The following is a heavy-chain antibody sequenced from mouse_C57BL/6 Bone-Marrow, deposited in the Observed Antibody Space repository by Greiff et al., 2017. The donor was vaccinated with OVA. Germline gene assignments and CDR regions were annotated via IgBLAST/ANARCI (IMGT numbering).Heavy chain of an antibody. Sequence: DVMLVESGGGLVQPGGSLKLSCAASGFTFSDYYMYWVRQTPEKRLEWVAYLSNGGGSTYYPDTVKGRFTISRDNAKNTLYLQMSRLKSEDTAMYYCARLGLDFDYWGQGTTLTVSS. D-gene: IGHD4-1*01. CDR1: GFTFSDYY. V-gene: IGHV5-12*01. CDR2: LSNGGGST. J-gene: IGHJ2*01. CDR3: ARLGLDFDY.